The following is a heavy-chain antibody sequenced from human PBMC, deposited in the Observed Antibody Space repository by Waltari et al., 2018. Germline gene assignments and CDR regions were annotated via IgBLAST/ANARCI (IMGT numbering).Heavy chain of an antibody. J-gene: IGHJ4*02. CDR2: TTDGNAYL. Sequence: VQLVESGGGLVKPGGSLRLSCAVSGFTIRNFGMSWVRQAPGKVLEGCATTTDGNAYLYYADSVRGRFTVSTDNAKSSLYLQMNNLRAEDTGVYYCVRALTTPNDYWGRGTLVTVSS. D-gene: IGHD4-17*01. V-gene: IGHV3-21*03. CDR3: VRALTTPNDY. CDR1: GFTIRNFG.